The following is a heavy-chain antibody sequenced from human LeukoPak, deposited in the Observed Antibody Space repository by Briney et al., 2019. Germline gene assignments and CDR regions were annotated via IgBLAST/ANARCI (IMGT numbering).Heavy chain of an antibody. CDR2: IYYSGST. CDR1: GGSISSSSYY. Sequence: QSSETLSLTCTVSGGSISSSSYYWGWIRQPPGKGLEWIGSIYYSGSTYYNPSLKSRLTISVDTSKNQFSLKLSSVTAADTAVYYCARGDILVVARISIGFDYWGQGTLVTVSS. CDR3: ARGDILVVARISIGFDY. D-gene: IGHD2-15*01. J-gene: IGHJ4*02. V-gene: IGHV4-39*07.